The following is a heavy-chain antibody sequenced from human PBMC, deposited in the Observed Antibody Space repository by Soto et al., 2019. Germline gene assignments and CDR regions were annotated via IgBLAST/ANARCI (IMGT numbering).Heavy chain of an antibody. V-gene: IGHV3-48*01. J-gene: IGHJ4*02. Sequence: TGGSLRLSCAASGFTFDDYAMHWVRQAPGKGLEWVSYISSSSSTIFYTDSVKGRFTVSRDNAKNSLYLQMNSLRAEDTAVYYCAKDTYYHDTTGYYVFDYWGQGTLVTVSS. CDR1: GFTFDDYA. CDR2: ISSSSSTI. CDR3: AKDTYYHDTTGYYVFDY. D-gene: IGHD3-22*01.